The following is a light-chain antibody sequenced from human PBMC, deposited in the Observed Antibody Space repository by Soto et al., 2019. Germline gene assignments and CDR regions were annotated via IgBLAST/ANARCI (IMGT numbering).Light chain of an antibody. CDR2: EVS. CDR1: SSDVGSYDL. Sequence: QSVLTQPASVSGSPGQSITISCTGTSSDVGSYDLVSWYQQHPGKAPKLMIYEVSKRPSGVSNRFFGSKSGNTASLTISGLQAEDEAEYYCCSYAGPITLQFGGGTQLTVL. CDR3: CSYAGPITLQ. V-gene: IGLV2-23*02. J-gene: IGLJ2*01.